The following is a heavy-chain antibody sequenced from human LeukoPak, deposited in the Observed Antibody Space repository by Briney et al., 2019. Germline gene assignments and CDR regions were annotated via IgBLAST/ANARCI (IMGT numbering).Heavy chain of an antibody. D-gene: IGHD3-22*01. J-gene: IGHJ6*02. V-gene: IGHV3-48*03. CDR3: ARVSYYDSSGYSGMDV. Sequence: GGSLRLSCAASGFTFSSYEMNWVRQAPGKGLEWVSYISYTGSTIYYADSVKGRFTISRDDAKNSLYLQMNSLRAEDTAVYYCARVSYYDSSGYSGMDVWGQGTTVTVSS. CDR1: GFTFSSYE. CDR2: ISYTGSTI.